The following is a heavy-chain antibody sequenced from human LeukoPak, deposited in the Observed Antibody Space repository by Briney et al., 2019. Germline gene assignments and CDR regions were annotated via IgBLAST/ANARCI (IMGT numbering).Heavy chain of an antibody. D-gene: IGHD2-21*02. J-gene: IGHJ3*01. V-gene: IGHV4-59*02. CDR2: IYNSGKT. CDR3: ARLVNNDNSGDPDTFDV. Sequence: PSQTLSLTCAVSGGSVSRHYGSWIRQPPGKGLEWIGYIYNSGKTYYIPSLHNRITISVDTSNNDFSLKLTSVTAADTAVYYCARLVNNDNSGDPDTFDVWGHGTMVTVSS. CDR1: GGSVSRHY.